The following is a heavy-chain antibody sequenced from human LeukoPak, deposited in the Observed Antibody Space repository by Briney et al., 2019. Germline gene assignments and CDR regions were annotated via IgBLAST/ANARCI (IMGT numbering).Heavy chain of an antibody. D-gene: IGHD3-3*01. CDR3: ARVIFGVVRDYYYYMDV. CDR1: GGSISSYY. CDR2: IYYSGST. Sequence: PSETLSLTCTVSGGSISSYYWNWIRQPPGKGLEWIGYIYYSGSTNYNPSLKSRVTISVDSSKNQFSLKLSSVTAADTAVYYCARVIFGVVRDYYYYMDVWGKGTTVTVSS. J-gene: IGHJ6*03. V-gene: IGHV4-59*01.